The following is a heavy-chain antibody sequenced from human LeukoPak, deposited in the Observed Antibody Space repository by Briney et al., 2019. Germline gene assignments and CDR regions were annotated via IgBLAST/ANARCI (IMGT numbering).Heavy chain of an antibody. V-gene: IGHV3-23*01. CDR3: AKEYDYGDCLDY. J-gene: IGHJ4*02. D-gene: IGHD4-17*01. Sequence: GGSLRLSCAASGFTVSSNYMSWVRQAPGKGLEWVSAISGSGGSTYYADSVKGRFTISRDNSKNTLYLQMNSLRAEDTAVYYCAKEYDYGDCLDYWGQGTLVTVSS. CDR2: ISGSGGST. CDR1: GFTVSSNY.